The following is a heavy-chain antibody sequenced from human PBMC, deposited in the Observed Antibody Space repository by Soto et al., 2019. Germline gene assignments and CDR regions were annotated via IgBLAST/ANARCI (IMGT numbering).Heavy chain of an antibody. D-gene: IGHD6-6*01. V-gene: IGHV3-15*01. CDR3: TTDAQGYSSSSHY. Sequence: EVQLVESGGGLVKPGGSLRLSCAASGFTFSNAWMSWVRQAPGKGLEWVGRIKSKTDGGTTDYAAPVKGRFTISRDDSKHTLYLQMNSLNTEDTAVYYCTTDAQGYSSSSHYWGQGTLVTVSS. J-gene: IGHJ4*02. CDR1: GFTFSNAW. CDR2: IKSKTDGGTT.